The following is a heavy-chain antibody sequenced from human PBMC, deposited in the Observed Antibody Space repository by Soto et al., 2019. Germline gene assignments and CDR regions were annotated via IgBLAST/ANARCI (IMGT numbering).Heavy chain of an antibody. Sequence: EVQLLESGGGLVQPGGSLRLSCAASGFTFSSYAMSWVRQAPGKGLEWVSAISGSGGSTYYADSVKGRFTISRDNSKNTLYLQMNSLRAEDTAVYYCAASWGDCSSTSCYRTYGMDVWGQGTTVTVSS. V-gene: IGHV3-23*01. CDR2: ISGSGGST. D-gene: IGHD2-2*01. J-gene: IGHJ6*02. CDR3: AASWGDCSSTSCYRTYGMDV. CDR1: GFTFSSYA.